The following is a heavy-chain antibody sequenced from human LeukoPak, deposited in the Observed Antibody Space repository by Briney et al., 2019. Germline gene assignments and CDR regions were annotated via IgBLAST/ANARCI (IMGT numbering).Heavy chain of an antibody. Sequence: SETLSLTCTVSGGSISSSSYYWGWIRQPPGKGLEWIGSIYYSGSTYYNPSLKSRVTISVDTSKNQFSLKLSSVTAADTAVYYCARAGHDILTGYPYYMDVWGKGTTVTVSS. CDR1: GGSISSSSYY. V-gene: IGHV4-39*07. CDR2: IYYSGST. CDR3: ARAGHDILTGYPYYMDV. D-gene: IGHD3-9*01. J-gene: IGHJ6*03.